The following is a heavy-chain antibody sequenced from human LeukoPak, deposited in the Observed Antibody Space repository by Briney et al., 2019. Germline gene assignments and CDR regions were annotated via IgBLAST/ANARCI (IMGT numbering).Heavy chain of an antibody. CDR2: INTNSGGT. CDR1: VYTLTGYH. Sequence: ASVKVSCKASVYTLTGYHMHWVRQAPGQGLEWMGGINTNSGGTNYAQKFQGRVTMTRDTSISTAYMEQSRLRSDDTAVYYCARCDGSSWETYYYYYMDVWGKGTTVTVSS. V-gene: IGHV1-2*02. J-gene: IGHJ6*03. D-gene: IGHD6-13*01. CDR3: ARCDGSSWETYYYYYMDV.